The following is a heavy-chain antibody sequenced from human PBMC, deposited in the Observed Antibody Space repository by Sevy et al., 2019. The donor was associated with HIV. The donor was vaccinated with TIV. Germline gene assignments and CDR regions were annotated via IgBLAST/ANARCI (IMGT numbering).Heavy chain of an antibody. V-gene: IGHV4-38-2*01. CDR3: ARGSYYAPMDV. CDR1: GYSISSRYY. CDR2: IYQSGST. D-gene: IGHD1-26*01. J-gene: IGHJ6*04. Sequence: SETLSLTCAVSGYSISSRYYWGWSRQPPGKGLECIGSIYQSGSTYYNPSLKSRVTISVDTSKNQFSLKLSCVTAADTAVYYCARGSYYAPMDVWGKGTTVTVSS.